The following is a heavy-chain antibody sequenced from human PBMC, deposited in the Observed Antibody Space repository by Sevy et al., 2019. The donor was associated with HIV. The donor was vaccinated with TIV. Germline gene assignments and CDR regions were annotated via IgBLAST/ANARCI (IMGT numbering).Heavy chain of an antibody. J-gene: IGHJ4*02. V-gene: IGHV3-49*04. CDR1: GFTFGDHF. CDR2: IRSKAYGGTT. CDR3: ARWRDY. Sequence: RLSCTTSGFTFGDHFMAWVRQAPGKGLEWVGFIRSKAYGGTTEYAASVKGRFIISRDDSKSIAYLQINSLKIEDTAMYYCARWRDYWGQGTLVTVSS. D-gene: IGHD3-3*01.